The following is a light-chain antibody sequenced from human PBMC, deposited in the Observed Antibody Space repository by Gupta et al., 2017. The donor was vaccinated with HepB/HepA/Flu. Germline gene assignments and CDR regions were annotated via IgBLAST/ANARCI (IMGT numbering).Light chain of an antibody. CDR1: SSDIGSDNY. J-gene: IGLJ3*02. Sequence: QSALTQPASVSESPGPSITISCTGTSSDIGSDNYVSWYQQHPGKAPKLIIFDVSNRPSGLSNRFSGSKAGNTASLTISGRQAEDEADYYCSSFTTSSTWVFGGGTKLTVL. CDR2: DVS. V-gene: IGLV2-14*01. CDR3: SSFTTSSTWV.